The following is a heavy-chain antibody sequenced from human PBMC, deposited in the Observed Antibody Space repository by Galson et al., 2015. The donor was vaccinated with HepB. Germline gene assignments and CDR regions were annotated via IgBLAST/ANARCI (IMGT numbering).Heavy chain of an antibody. V-gene: IGHV3-48*01. CDR2: ISSSSSTI. CDR3: ASPVGTFGRGTFDT. Sequence: SPRLSCAASGFTFSTYSINWVRQAPGKGLEWVPHISSSSSTIYYADSVKGRFTISRDNAKKSLYLQMNSLRAEDTAAYYCASPVGTFGRGTFDTWGQGTMVTVSS. J-gene: IGHJ3*02. D-gene: IGHD3-16*01. CDR1: GFTFSTYS.